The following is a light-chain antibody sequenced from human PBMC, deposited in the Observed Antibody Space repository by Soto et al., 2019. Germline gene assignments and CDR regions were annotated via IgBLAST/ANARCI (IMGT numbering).Light chain of an antibody. CDR3: QQYNNWPRT. Sequence: EIVMTQSPATLSVSPGERATLSCRASQSVSSDLAWYHQKPGQAPRLLIYGASTRATGIPARFSGSGSGTECTLTINSLQSEDVAVYYCQQYNNWPRTFGQGTKVDI. CDR2: GAS. J-gene: IGKJ1*01. CDR1: QSVSSD. V-gene: IGKV3-15*01.